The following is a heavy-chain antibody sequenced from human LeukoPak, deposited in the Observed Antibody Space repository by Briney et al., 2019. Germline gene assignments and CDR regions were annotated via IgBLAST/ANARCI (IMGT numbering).Heavy chain of an antibody. Sequence: GGSLRLSCAASGFTFSRYAMSWVRQAPGKGLEWVSTISAGGDNTYYADSVEGRFTISRDNSKNTLYVQMNSLRAEDTAVYFCAKLVVVASTPFDFWGQGTLVTVSS. CDR1: GFTFSRYA. D-gene: IGHD2-15*01. J-gene: IGHJ4*02. CDR2: ISAGGDNT. CDR3: AKLVVVASTPFDF. V-gene: IGHV3-23*01.